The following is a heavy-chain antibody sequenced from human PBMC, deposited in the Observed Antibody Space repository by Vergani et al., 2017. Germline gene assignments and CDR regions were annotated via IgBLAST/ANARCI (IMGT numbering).Heavy chain of an antibody. Sequence: EVQLVESGGGLVQPGGSLRLSCAASGFPLSNAWIHWVRQGPGKGLEWVSRVGFDGSDTVYADSVKGRFTISKDSAMNTVHLQMTNVRAEDTAVYFCASDGAGTIDFDYWGPGILVTVSS. CDR2: VGFDGSDT. J-gene: IGHJ4*02. CDR1: GFPLSNAW. CDR3: ASDGAGTIDFDY. D-gene: IGHD1-26*01. V-gene: IGHV3-74*01.